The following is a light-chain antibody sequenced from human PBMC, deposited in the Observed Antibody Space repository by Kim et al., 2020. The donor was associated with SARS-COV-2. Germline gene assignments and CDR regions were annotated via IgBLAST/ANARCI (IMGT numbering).Light chain of an antibody. Sequence: AIRITQSPSSLSASTGDRVTITCRASQGISSYLAWYQQKPGKAPKLLIYAASTWQSGVPSRFSGSGSGTDFTLTISCLQSEDFATYYCQQYYNYPYTFGQGTKL. CDR3: QQYYNYPYT. CDR2: AAS. V-gene: IGKV1-8*01. J-gene: IGKJ2*01. CDR1: QGISSY.